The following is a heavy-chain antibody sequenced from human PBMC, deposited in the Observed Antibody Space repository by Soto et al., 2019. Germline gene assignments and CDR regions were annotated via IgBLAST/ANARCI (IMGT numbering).Heavy chain of an antibody. D-gene: IGHD4-17*01. CDR1: GYTFSSYG. CDR2: ISAYNGNT. Sequence: ASVKVSCKASGYTFSSYGISWVRQAPGQGLEWVGWISAYNGNTNYAQKFQGRVTMTTDTSTNTAYMELRSLRSDDTAVYYCARTSPDYGDYDTGGYWGQGTLVTVSS. J-gene: IGHJ4*02. CDR3: ARTSPDYGDYDTGGY. V-gene: IGHV1-18*01.